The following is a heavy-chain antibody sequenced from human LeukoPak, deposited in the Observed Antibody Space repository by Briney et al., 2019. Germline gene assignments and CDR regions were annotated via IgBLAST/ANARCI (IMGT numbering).Heavy chain of an antibody. D-gene: IGHD6-13*01. J-gene: IGHJ4*02. Sequence: PGGSLRLSCAASGFTFSSYSMNWVRQAPGKGLEWVSSISSSSSYIYYADSVKGRFTISRDNAKNSLYLQMNGLRAEDTAVYYCARIAAAAKFDYWGQGTLVTVSS. CDR2: ISSSSSYI. CDR1: GFTFSSYS. CDR3: ARIAAAAKFDY. V-gene: IGHV3-21*01.